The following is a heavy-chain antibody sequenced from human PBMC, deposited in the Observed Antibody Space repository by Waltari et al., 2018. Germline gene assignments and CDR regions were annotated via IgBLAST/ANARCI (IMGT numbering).Heavy chain of an antibody. V-gene: IGHV3-74*01. CDR1: GFTFSDYW. Sequence: EVELVESGGGLVQPGGSLRLSCTASGFTFSDYWMHWVRQAPGEGLVLVSRISHDGTTTTYADSVKGRFTISRDNCKNTLYLLMSSLRAEYSAVYFCARVGSGNDYLGRLSLVTVSS. D-gene: IGHD3-10*01. CDR2: ISHDGTTT. CDR3: ARVGSGNDY. J-gene: IGHJ4*02.